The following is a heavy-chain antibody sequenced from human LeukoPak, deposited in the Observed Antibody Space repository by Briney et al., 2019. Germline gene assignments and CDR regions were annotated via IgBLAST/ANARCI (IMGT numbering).Heavy chain of an antibody. V-gene: IGHV3-74*01. D-gene: IGHD3-10*01. CDR3: AREFEGQEAGAYGSGSYDVFDI. Sequence: GGSLRLSCAASGFTFSNYWMHWVRRAPGKGLVRVSRITSDASSTSYADPVKGRFTISRDNAKNTPYLRMNSLRAEDTAVYYCAREFEGQEAGAYGSGSYDVFDIWGQGTMVTVSS. J-gene: IGHJ3*02. CDR1: GFTFSNYW. CDR2: ITSDASST.